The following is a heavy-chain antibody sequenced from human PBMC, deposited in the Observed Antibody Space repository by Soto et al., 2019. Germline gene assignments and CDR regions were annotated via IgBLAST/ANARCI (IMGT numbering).Heavy chain of an antibody. V-gene: IGHV2-5*01. CDR2: IYWNDDK. Sequence: QITVKGSDPTLVKPTQTLTLTCSLSGISLSTSGAGLGWIRQTPGKALEWLALIYWNDDKHHTPSLKSRLTITKDTSKNQAVLTMTNMDPVDTATYYCARGLATLPVFAFDVWGQGTVVTVSS. J-gene: IGHJ3*01. CDR3: ARGLATLPVFAFDV. D-gene: IGHD6-6*01. CDR1: GISLSTSGAG.